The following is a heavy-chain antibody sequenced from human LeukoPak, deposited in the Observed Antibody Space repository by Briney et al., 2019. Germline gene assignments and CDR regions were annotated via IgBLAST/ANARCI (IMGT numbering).Heavy chain of an antibody. D-gene: IGHD3-9*01. J-gene: IGHJ4*02. V-gene: IGHV4-4*07. CDR2: ISSRGYT. CDR3: ARLTYYDILTGFFDY. CDR1: GSSVSNHW. Sequence: PSETLSLTCTVSGSSVSNHWWIWIRQPAGKGLEWIGRISSRGYTNYNPSLKSRVTISVDTSKNQFSLKLSSVTAADTAVYYCARLTYYDILTGFFDYWGQGTLVTVSS.